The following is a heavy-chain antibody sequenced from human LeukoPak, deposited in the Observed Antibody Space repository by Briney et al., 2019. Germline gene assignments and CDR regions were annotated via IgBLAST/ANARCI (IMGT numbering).Heavy chain of an antibody. V-gene: IGHV3-33*01. J-gene: IGHJ4*02. CDR1: GFTFSSYG. CDR3: AARGYGDYGVDY. Sequence: PGRSLRLSCAASGFTFSSYGMHWVRQAPGKGLEWVAVIWYDGSNKYYADSVKGRFTIPRDNSKNTLYLQMDSLRAEDTAVYYCAARGYGDYGVDYWGQGTLVTVSS. CDR2: IWYDGSNK. D-gene: IGHD4-17*01.